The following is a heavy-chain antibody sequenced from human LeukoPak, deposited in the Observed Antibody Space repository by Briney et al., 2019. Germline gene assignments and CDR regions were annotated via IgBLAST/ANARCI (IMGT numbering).Heavy chain of an antibody. CDR1: GGSSSGYY. V-gene: IGHV4-34*01. CDR3: AREGSPDAFDI. CDR2: INHSGST. J-gene: IGHJ3*02. Sequence: SETLSLTCAVYGGSSSGYYWSWIRQPPGKGLEWIGEINHSGSTNYNPSLKSRVTISVDTSKNQFSLKLSSVTAADTAVYYCAREGSPDAFDIWGQGTMVTVSS. D-gene: IGHD1-26*01.